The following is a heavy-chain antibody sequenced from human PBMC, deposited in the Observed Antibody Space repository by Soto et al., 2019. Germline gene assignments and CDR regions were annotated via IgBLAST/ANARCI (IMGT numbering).Heavy chain of an antibody. D-gene: IGHD6-19*01. V-gene: IGHV4-59*08. CDR3: ARHETVRAVAGTYYFDY. J-gene: IGHJ4*02. CDR1: GGSISSYY. Sequence: QVQLQESGPGLVKPSETLSLTCTVSGGSISSYYWSWIRQPPGKGLEWIGYIYYSGSTNYNPSLKSRVTISVDTSKNQFSLKLSSVTAADTAVYYCARHETVRAVAGTYYFDYWGQGTLVTVSS. CDR2: IYYSGST.